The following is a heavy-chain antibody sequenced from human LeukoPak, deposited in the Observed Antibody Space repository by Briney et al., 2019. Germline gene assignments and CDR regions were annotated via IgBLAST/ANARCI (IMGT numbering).Heavy chain of an antibody. CDR3: ARNYGSGSLYYFGY. CDR2: IEQDGSEK. D-gene: IGHD3-10*01. J-gene: IGHJ4*02. V-gene: IGHV3-7*01. CDR1: GFTFSSYW. Sequence: HPGGSLRLSYAASGFTFSSYWMSWVRQAPGKGLEWVANIEQDGSEKYYVDSAKGRFTISRDNAKNSLYLQMNSLRAEDTAVYYCARNYGSGSLYYFGYWGQGTLVTVSS.